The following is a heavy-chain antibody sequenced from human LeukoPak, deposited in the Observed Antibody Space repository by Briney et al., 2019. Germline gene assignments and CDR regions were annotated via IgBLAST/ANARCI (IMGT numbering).Heavy chain of an antibody. V-gene: IGHV4-39*01. CDR3: ARHRPILAYFDY. CDR1: GVSSYY. CDR2: VYTSEYT. J-gene: IGHJ4*02. Sequence: SETLSLTCSVSGVSSYYWGWIRQPPGKGLEWIGSVYTSEYTYYSSALKGRVNISVDTPNKQFSLKLNSVTAADTAVYYCARHRPILAYFDYWGQGILVIVSS.